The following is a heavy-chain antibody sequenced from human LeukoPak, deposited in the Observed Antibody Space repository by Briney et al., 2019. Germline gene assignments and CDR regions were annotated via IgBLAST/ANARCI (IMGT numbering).Heavy chain of an antibody. CDR1: GGSISSSSYY. Sequence: PSETLSLTCTVSGGSISSSSYYWGWIRQPPGKGLEWIGSIYYSGSTYYNPSLKSRVTISVDTSKNQFSLKLSSVTAADTAVYYCARLASSGIVGATRQIDYWGQGTLATVSS. V-gene: IGHV4-39*01. J-gene: IGHJ4*02. D-gene: IGHD1-26*01. CDR3: ARLASSGIVGATRQIDY. CDR2: IYYSGST.